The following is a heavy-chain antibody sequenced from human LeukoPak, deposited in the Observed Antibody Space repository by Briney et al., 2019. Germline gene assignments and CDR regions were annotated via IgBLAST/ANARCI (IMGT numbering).Heavy chain of an antibody. CDR3: ARMVRGVGYFDY. V-gene: IGHV4-39*01. Sequence: WIRQPPGKGLEWIGSIYYSGSTYYNPSLKSRVTISVDTSKNQFSLKLSSVTAADTAVYYCARMVRGVGYFDYWGQGTLVTVSS. D-gene: IGHD3-10*01. J-gene: IGHJ4*02. CDR2: IYYSGST.